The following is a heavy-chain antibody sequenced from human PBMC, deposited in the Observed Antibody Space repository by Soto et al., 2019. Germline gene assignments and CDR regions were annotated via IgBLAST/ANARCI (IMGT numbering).Heavy chain of an antibody. CDR1: GFTFSNSW. CDR2: IKQDGSEK. CDR3: ARTNSGSYFERDY. V-gene: IGHV3-7*03. Sequence: LRLSCAASGFTFSNSWMSWVRQAPGKGLEWVANIKQDGSEKYYVDSVKGRFTISRDNAKKSLDLQMDSLRAEDTAVYYCARTNSGSYFERDYWGQGTPVTVSS. J-gene: IGHJ4*02. D-gene: IGHD1-26*01.